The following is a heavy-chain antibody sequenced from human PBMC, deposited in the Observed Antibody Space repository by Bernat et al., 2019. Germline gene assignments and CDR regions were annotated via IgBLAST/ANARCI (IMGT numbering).Heavy chain of an antibody. D-gene: IGHD1-1*01. CDR2: ISYDGSNK. CDR3: ARDGDGTYYYYYGMDV. CDR1: GFTFSSYA. J-gene: IGHJ6*02. Sequence: QVQLVESGGGVVQPGRSLRLSCAASGFTFSSYAMHWVRQAPGKGLEWVAVISYDGSNKYYADSVKGRFTISRDNSKNTLYLQMNSLRAEDTAVYYCARDGDGTYYYYYGMDVWSQGTTVTVSS. V-gene: IGHV3-30-3*01.